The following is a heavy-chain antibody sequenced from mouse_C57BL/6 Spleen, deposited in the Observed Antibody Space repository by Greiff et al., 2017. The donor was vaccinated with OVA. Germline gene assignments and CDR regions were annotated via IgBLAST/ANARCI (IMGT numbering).Heavy chain of an antibody. Sequence: VQLQQPGTDLVKPGASVKLSCRASGYTFTSYWMHWMKQRPGQGLEWIGNINPSNGGTNYNEKFKSKATLTVDKSSSTAYMQLSSLTSEDSAVYYCAREGGLRRRYYAMDYWGQGTSVTVSS. CDR1: GYTFTSYW. CDR2: INPSNGGT. CDR3: AREGGLRRRYYAMDY. D-gene: IGHD2-4*01. J-gene: IGHJ4*01. V-gene: IGHV1-53*01.